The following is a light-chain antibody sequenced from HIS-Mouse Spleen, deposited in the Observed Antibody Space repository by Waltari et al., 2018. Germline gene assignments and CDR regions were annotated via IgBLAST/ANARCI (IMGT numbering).Light chain of an antibody. V-gene: IGKV4-1*01. CDR3: QQYYSTPLT. CDR1: QSVLYSSNNKNY. CDR2: RAS. J-gene: IGKJ4*01. Sequence: DIVMTQSPDSLAVSLGERATINCKSSQSVLYSSNNKNYLAWYQQKPGQPPKLLIYRASTRESGVPYRFSGSGSGTDFTLTISSLQAEDVAVYYCQQYYSTPLTFGGGTKVEIK.